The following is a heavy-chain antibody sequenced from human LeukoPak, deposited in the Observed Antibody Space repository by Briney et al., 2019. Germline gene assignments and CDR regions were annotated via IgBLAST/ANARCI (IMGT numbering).Heavy chain of an antibody. J-gene: IGHJ4*02. Sequence: GGSLRLSCAASRFTFSSYAMSWVRQAPGKGLEWVGRIKSKTDGGTTDYAAPVKGRFTISRDDSKNTLYLQMNSLKTEDTAVYYCTTTPTKYYDFWSAYNDYWGQGTLVTVSS. CDR3: TTTPTKYYDFWSAYNDY. CDR1: RFTFSSYA. V-gene: IGHV3-15*01. CDR2: IKSKTDGGTT. D-gene: IGHD3-3*01.